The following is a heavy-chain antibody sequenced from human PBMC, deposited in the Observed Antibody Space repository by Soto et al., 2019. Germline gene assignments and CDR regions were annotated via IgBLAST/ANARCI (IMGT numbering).Heavy chain of an antibody. V-gene: IGHV4-39*01. Sequence: SETLSLTCTVSGGSISSSSYYWGWIRQPPGKGLEWIGSIYYSGSTYYNTSLKSRVTISVDTSKNQFSLKLSSVTAADTAVYYCARLTVVTAMGNWFDPGGQGTLVTVSS. CDR3: ARLTVVTAMGNWFDP. CDR2: IYYSGST. D-gene: IGHD2-21*02. J-gene: IGHJ5*02. CDR1: GGSISSSSYY.